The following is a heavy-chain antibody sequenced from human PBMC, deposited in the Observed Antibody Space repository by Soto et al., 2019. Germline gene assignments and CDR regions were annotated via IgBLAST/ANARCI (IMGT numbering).Heavy chain of an antibody. D-gene: IGHD3-22*01. CDR1: GFTFSSYG. Sequence: QVQLVESGGGVVQPGRSLRLSCAASGFTFSSYGMHWVRQAPGKGLEWVAVISYDGSNKYYADSVKGRFTISRDNSKNTLYLQMNSLRAEDTAVYYCAREGQNYYDSSGPDGFDYWGQGTLVTVSS. CDR3: AREGQNYYDSSGPDGFDY. CDR2: ISYDGSNK. V-gene: IGHV3-30*19. J-gene: IGHJ4*02.